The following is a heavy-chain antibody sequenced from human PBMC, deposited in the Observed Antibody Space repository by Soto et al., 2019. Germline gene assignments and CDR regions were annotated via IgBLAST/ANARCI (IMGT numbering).Heavy chain of an antibody. J-gene: IGHJ3*02. D-gene: IGHD5-18*01. CDR2: IKQDGTEK. CDR1: GFTFSRYW. CDR3: ARGDTPMITGMDSFDI. Sequence: GGPLRLSFAASGFTFSRYWMNWVRQAPGKGLEWVANIKQDGTEKNYVDSVKGRFTISRDNARNSLYLQMDSLRAEDTAVYFCARGDTPMITGMDSFDIWGQGTMVTVS. V-gene: IGHV3-7*01.